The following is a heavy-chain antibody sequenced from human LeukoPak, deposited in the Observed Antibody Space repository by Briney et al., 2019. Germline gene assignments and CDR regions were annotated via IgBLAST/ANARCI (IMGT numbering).Heavy chain of an antibody. CDR1: RFSFSTYP. Sequence: GGSLRLSCEASRFSFSTYPMGWVRQAPGKGLEWVAVISYDGSNKYYADSVKGRFTISRDNSKNTLYLQMNSLRAEDTAVYYCARAQWELPGGLIDYWGQGTLVTVSS. V-gene: IGHV3-30-3*01. CDR2: ISYDGSNK. D-gene: IGHD1-26*01. CDR3: ARAQWELPGGLIDY. J-gene: IGHJ4*02.